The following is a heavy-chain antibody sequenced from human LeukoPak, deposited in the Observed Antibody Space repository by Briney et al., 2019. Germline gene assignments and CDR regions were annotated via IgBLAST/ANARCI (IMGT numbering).Heavy chain of an antibody. V-gene: IGHV1-2*02. D-gene: IGHD5-12*01. CDR3: ARDRGYDLYYYYYYMDV. CDR1: GYTFTGYY. CDR2: INPNSGGT. Sequence: GALVKVSCKASGYTFTGYYMHWVRQAPGQGLEWMGWINPNSGGTNYAQKFQGRVTMTRDTSISTAYMELSRLRSDDTAVYYCARDRGYDLYYYYYYMDVWGKGTTVTVSS. J-gene: IGHJ6*03.